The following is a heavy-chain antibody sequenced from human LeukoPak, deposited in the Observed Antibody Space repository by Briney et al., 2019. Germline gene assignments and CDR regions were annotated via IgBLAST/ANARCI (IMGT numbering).Heavy chain of an antibody. Sequence: SETLSLTCSVPGASINSGAFFWGWIRQSPGMGLQWIASIYHNGSTYYTPSLKSRLTMSLDMSKNHFSLRLKPVTAADTAVYYCAREEFGTALFDLWGQGTLVTVSS. CDR3: AREEFGTALFDL. CDR2: IYHNGST. CDR1: GASINSGAFF. J-gene: IGHJ5*02. V-gene: IGHV4-39*07. D-gene: IGHD1-7*01.